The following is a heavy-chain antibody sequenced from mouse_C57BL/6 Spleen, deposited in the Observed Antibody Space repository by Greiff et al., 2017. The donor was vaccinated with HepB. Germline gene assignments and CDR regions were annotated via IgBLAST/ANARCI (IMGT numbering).Heavy chain of an antibody. D-gene: IGHD2-4*01. V-gene: IGHV14-1*01. CDR3: SPIYYEYDVNLDD. CDR2: IDPEDGDT. J-gene: IGHJ2*01. Sequence: EVQLQQSGAGLVRPGASVQLSCTASGFNIKDYYMHWVKQRPEQGLEWVGRIDPEDGDTEYAPKFQGKATMSADTSSNTAYLQRSSLTSEDTAVYYGSPIYYEYDVNLDDWGKGTTLTVSS. CDR1: GFNIKDYY.